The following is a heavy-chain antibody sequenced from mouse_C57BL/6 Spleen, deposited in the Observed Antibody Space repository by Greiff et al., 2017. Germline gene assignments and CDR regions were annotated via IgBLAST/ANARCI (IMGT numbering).Heavy chain of an antibody. Sequence: QVQLQQPGAELVRPGSSVKLSCKASGYTFTSYWMDWVKQRPGQGLEWIGNIYPSDSETHYNHKFKDKATLTVDKSSSTAYMQLSSLTSEDSAVYYCARLGGYYFDYWGQGTTLTVSS. CDR1: GYTFTSYW. V-gene: IGHV1-61*01. CDR3: ARLGGYYFDY. D-gene: IGHD1-1*02. J-gene: IGHJ2*01. CDR2: IYPSDSET.